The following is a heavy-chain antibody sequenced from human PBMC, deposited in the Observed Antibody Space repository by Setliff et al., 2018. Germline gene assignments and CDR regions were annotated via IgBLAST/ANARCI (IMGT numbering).Heavy chain of an antibody. CDR1: GGSFSGYY. J-gene: IGHJ5*02. Sequence: SETLSLTCAVYGGSFSGYYWSWIRQPPGKGLEWIGEINHSGSTNYNPSLKSRVTISVDTSKNQFSLKLSSVTAADTAVYYCARGGMVRGVILRRNWFGPWGQGTLVTVSS. D-gene: IGHD3-10*01. CDR2: INHSGST. CDR3: ARGGMVRGVILRRNWFGP. V-gene: IGHV4-34*01.